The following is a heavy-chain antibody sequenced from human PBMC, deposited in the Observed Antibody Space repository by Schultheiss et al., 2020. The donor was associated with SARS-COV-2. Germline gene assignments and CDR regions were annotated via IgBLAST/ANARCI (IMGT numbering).Heavy chain of an antibody. V-gene: IGHV4-39*07. J-gene: IGHJ6*03. CDR2: INHSGST. Sequence: GSLRLSCTVSGGSISSSSYYWGWIRQPPGKGLEWIGEINHSGSTNYNPSLKSRVTISVDTSKNQFSLKLSSVTAADTAVYYCAREAFYHMDLWGRGTTVTVSS. CDR3: AREAFYHMDL. CDR1: GGSISSSSYY.